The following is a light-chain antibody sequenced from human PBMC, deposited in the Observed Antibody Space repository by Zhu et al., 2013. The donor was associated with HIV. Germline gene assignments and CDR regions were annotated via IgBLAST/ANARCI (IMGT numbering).Light chain of an antibody. J-gene: IGKJ1*01. CDR2: GSS. V-gene: IGKV3-20*01. Sequence: EIVLMQSPGSLSLSRGERATLSCRASQTVSYRHIAWYHQKPGQPPRLLLYGSSSRAPGIPERFSGSGSGTDFTLTITGLEPEDFGMYFCQRFGSSVTWTFGQGTKLEYK. CDR3: QRFGSSVTWT. CDR1: QTVSYRH.